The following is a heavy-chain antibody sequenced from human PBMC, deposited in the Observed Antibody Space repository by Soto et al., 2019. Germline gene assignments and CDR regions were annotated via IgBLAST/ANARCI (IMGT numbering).Heavy chain of an antibody. CDR2: INPNSGGT. D-gene: IGHD2-2*01. J-gene: IGHJ6*02. V-gene: IGHV1-2*02. CDR1: GYTFTGYY. CDR3: ARGRYCSSTSCYYYYGKDV. Sequence: ASVKVSCKASGYTFTGYYMHWVRQAPGQGLEWMGWINPNSGGTNYAQKFQGRVTMTRDTSISTAYMELSRLRSDDTAVYYCARGRYCSSTSCYYYYGKDVWGQGTTVTVSS.